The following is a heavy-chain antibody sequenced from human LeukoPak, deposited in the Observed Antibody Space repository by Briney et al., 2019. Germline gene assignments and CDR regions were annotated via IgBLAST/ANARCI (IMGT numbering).Heavy chain of an antibody. D-gene: IGHD3-3*01. CDR3: ARGRYDFWSGYYHSYYGMDV. J-gene: IGHJ6*02. CDR2: IYHSGST. Sequence: SETLSLTCAVSGGSISSDGYSWCWIRQPPGKGLEWIGYIYHSGSTSYNPSLKSRVTISVDRSKSQFSLKLSSVTAADTAVYYCARGRYDFWSGYYHSYYGMDVWGQGTTVTVSS. V-gene: IGHV4-30-2*01. CDR1: GGSISSDGYS.